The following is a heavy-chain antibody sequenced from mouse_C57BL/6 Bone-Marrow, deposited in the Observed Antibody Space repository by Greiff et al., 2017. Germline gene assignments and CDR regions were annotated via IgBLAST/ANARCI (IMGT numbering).Heavy chain of an antibody. D-gene: IGHD2-4*01. CDR2: IYPRSGNT. Sequence: QVQLQQSGAELARPGASVKLSCKASGYTFTSYGISWVKQRTGQGLEWIGEIYPRSGNTYYNEKFKGKATLTADKSSSTAYMELRSLTSEDSAVYFCARGDYDYDAIFAYWGQGTLVTGSA. CDR3: ARGDYDYDAIFAY. J-gene: IGHJ3*01. V-gene: IGHV1-81*01. CDR1: GYTFTSYG.